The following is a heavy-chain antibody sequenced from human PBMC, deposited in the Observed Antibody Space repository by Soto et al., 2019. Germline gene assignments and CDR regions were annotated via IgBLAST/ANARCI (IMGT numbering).Heavy chain of an antibody. J-gene: IGHJ6*02. D-gene: IGHD5-18*01. CDR3: ARDLKWIQLWSKTNYGMDV. CDR1: GFTFSSYA. CDR2: ISYDGSNK. Sequence: GGSLRLSCAASGFTFSSYAMHWVRQAPGKXLEWVAVISYDGSNKYYADSVKGRFTISRDNSKNTLYLQMNSLRAEDTAVYYCARDLKWIQLWSKTNYGMDVWGQGTTVTVSS. V-gene: IGHV3-30-3*01.